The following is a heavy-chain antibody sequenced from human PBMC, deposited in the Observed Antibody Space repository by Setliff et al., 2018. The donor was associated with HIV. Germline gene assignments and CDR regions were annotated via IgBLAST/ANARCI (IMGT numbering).Heavy chain of an antibody. Sequence: ASVKVSCKASGYTFTGYYMHWVRQAPGQGLEWMGWINPNTGGTNYAQKFQGWVTMTRDTSISTAYMEVSRLRPDDTAVYYCARNHQPGSPLAEGCFQHWGQGTLVTV. CDR1: GYTFTGYY. D-gene: IGHD6-25*01. V-gene: IGHV1-2*04. J-gene: IGHJ1*01. CDR2: INPNTGGT. CDR3: ARNHQPGSPLAEGCFQH.